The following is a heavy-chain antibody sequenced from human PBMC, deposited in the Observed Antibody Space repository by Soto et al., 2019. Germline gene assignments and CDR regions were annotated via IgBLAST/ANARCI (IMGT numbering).Heavy chain of an antibody. V-gene: IGHV1-18*01. D-gene: IGHD1-1*01. J-gene: IGHJ5*02. Sequence: ASVKVSCKASGYTFTSYGISWVRQAPGQELEWMGWISAYNGNTNYAQKLQGRVTMTTDTSTSTAYMELRSLRSDDTAVYYCARVSNNWNDVGWFDPWGQGTLVTVSS. CDR1: GYTFTSYG. CDR3: ARVSNNWNDVGWFDP. CDR2: ISAYNGNT.